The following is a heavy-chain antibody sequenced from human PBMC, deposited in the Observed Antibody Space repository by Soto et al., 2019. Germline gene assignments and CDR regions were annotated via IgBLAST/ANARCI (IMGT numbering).Heavy chain of an antibody. CDR1: GFTFSNYG. Sequence: QVQLAESGGGVVQPGRSLRLSCAATGFTFSNYGMHWVRQAPGKGLEWVAVILKDGSDQKYADSMKGRFTISRDNSENTLYLHMNSLRAEAAAVYYGARDDDYTDNAFDYWGQGTLVTVSS. CDR2: ILKDGSDQ. J-gene: IGHJ4*02. CDR3: ARDDDYTDNAFDY. V-gene: IGHV3-33*01. D-gene: IGHD4-4*01.